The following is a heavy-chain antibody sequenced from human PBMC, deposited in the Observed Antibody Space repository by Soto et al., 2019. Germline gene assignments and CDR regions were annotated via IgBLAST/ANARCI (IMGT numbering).Heavy chain of an antibody. CDR1: GFTVSGYW. J-gene: IGHJ6*02. CDR3: AREAV. Sequence: EVQLVESGGGLVQPGGSLRLSFAASGFTVSGYWMSWVRQAPGKGLEWVANIKQDGSEQFYVDSVKGRFTISRDNAKNSLYLQMNSLRAEDTAVYYCAREAVWGQGTTVTVSS. CDR2: IKQDGSEQ. V-gene: IGHV3-7*05.